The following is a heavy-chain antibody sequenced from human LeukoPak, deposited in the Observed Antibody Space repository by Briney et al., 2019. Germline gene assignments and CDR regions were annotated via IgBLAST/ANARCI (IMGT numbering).Heavy chain of an antibody. J-gene: IGHJ6*02. Sequence: PGGSLRLSCAASGFTVSNNYMSWVRQAPGKGLEWVSVIYRGGSIYYADSVKGRFTIARDNSKNTLYLQMNSLRAEDTAVYYCTRGVTGAYNYGTDGMDVWGQGTTVTVSS. D-gene: IGHD5-18*01. CDR1: GFTVSNNY. V-gene: IGHV3-66*01. CDR3: TRGVTGAYNYGTDGMDV. CDR2: IYRGGSI.